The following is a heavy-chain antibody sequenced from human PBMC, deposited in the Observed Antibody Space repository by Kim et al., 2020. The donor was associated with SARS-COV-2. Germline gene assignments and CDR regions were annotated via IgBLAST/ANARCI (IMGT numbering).Heavy chain of an antibody. V-gene: IGHV3-48*02. D-gene: IGHD4-4*01. Sequence: GGSLRLSCAASGFTFSAYNMNWVRQTPGKGLEWVSYISSSGSSTNYADSVKGRFTISRDNAKNSLYLQMNSLRDDDTSVYYCARGGPVTGFDYWGQGTLVTVSS. CDR3: ARGGPVTGFDY. J-gene: IGHJ4*02. CDR2: ISSSGSST. CDR1: GFTFSAYN.